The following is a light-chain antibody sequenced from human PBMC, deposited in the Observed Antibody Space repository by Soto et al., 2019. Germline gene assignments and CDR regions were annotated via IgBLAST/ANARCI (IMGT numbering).Light chain of an antibody. CDR2: EVN. CDR3: TSYAGGNKV. CDR1: SSDVGGYNY. Sequence: QSALTQPPSASGSPGQSVTISCTGTSSDVGGYNYVSWYQQHPGKVPKLMVYEVNKRPSGVPDRFSGSKSGNTASLTVSGLQAGDEGDYYCTSYAGGNKVLGMGTMVPAL. J-gene: IGLJ1*01. V-gene: IGLV2-8*01.